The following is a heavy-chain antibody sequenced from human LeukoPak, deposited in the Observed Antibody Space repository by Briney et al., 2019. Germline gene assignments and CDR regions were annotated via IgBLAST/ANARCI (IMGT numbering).Heavy chain of an antibody. V-gene: IGHV4-34*01. CDR3: ARGRAAGYARRAFDI. Sequence: PSETLSLTCAVYGGSFSGYYWSWIRQPPGKGLEWIGEINHSGSTNYNPSLKSRVTISVDTSKNQFSLKLSSVTAADTAVYYCARGRAAGYARRAFDIWGQGTMVTVSS. J-gene: IGHJ3*02. D-gene: IGHD2-8*01. CDR1: GGSFSGYY. CDR2: INHSGST.